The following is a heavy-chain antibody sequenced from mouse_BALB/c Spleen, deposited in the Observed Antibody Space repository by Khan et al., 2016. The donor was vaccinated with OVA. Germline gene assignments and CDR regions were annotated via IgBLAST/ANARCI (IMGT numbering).Heavy chain of an antibody. D-gene: IGHD2-14*01. CDR2: ISSGGST. CDR3: TREAYRYDEYYFDY. CDR1: GFTFSSFV. V-gene: IGHV5-6-5*01. Sequence: EVELVESGGGAVKPGGSLKLSCAVSGFTFSSFVMSWVRQTPEKRLEWVASISSGGSTYYPDIVKGRFTIPRDNARDIVYLQMSSLRSEDMAIYYCTREAYRYDEYYFDYWGQGTTLIVSS. J-gene: IGHJ2*01.